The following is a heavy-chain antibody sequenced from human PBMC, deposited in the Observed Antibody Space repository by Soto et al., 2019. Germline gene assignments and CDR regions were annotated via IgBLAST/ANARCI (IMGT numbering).Heavy chain of an antibody. CDR3: ARTLDGDNVDY. Sequence: QVQLVQSGAEVKKPGASVKVSCKASGYTFTSYDINWVRQATVQGLEWMGWMNPNSGNTGYAQKFQGRVTMTRNTSIRTAYMELCSRRTEDTADYYCARTLDGDNVDYWGQGTLVTVSS. D-gene: IGHD3-10*01. CDR1: GYTFTSYD. V-gene: IGHV1-8*01. CDR2: MNPNSGNT. J-gene: IGHJ4*02.